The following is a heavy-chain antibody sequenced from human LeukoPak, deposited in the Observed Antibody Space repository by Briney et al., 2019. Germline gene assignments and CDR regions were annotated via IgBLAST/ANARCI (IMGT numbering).Heavy chain of an antibody. CDR1: GYTFTGYY. Sequence: ASVKVSCKASGYTFTGYYMHWVRQAPGQGLEWMGWINPNSGGTNYAQKFQGWVTMTRDTSISTAHMELSRPRSDDTAVYYCARGPVCSSTSCVYRWFDPWGQGTLVTVSS. J-gene: IGHJ5*02. CDR2: INPNSGGT. CDR3: ARGPVCSSTSCVYRWFDP. V-gene: IGHV1-2*04. D-gene: IGHD2-2*01.